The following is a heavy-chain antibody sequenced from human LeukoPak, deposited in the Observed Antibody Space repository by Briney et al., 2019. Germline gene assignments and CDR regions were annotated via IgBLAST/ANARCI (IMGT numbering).Heavy chain of an antibody. CDR2: IIPIFGAP. Sequence: GASVKVSCKASGDSFANYAITWVRQAPGQGPEWVGGIIPIFGAPNYAPKFQGRVTITADESTSTAYMELSSLRSEDTAVYYCARETTVTSFDYWGQGTLVTVSS. CDR3: ARETTVTSFDY. CDR1: GDSFANYA. D-gene: IGHD4-17*01. J-gene: IGHJ4*02. V-gene: IGHV1-69*13.